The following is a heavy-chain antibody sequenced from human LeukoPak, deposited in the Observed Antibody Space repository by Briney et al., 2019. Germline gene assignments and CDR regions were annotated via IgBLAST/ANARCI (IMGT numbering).Heavy chain of an antibody. CDR3: TTAVGGYYYYYYGMDV. Sequence: RAGGSLRLSCAASGFTVSSNYMSWVRQAPGKGLEWVSVIYSGGSTYYADSVKGRFTISRDNSKNTLYLQMNSLKTEDTAVYYCTTAVGGYYYYYYGMDVWGQGTTVTVSS. J-gene: IGHJ6*02. D-gene: IGHD1-14*01. CDR1: GFTVSSNY. CDR2: IYSGGST. V-gene: IGHV3-53*01.